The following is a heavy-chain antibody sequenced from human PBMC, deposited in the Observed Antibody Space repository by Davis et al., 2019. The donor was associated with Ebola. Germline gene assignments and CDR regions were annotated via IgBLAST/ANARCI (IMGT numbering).Heavy chain of an antibody. Sequence: MPGGSLRLSCAVYGGSFSGYYWSWIRQPPGKGLEWIGEINHSGSTNYNPSLKSRVTISVDTSRNQFSLRLSSVTAADTAVYYCARSKFPHRNWFDPWGQGTLVTVSS. V-gene: IGHV4-34*01. J-gene: IGHJ5*02. CDR2: INHSGST. D-gene: IGHD2-21*01. CDR3: ARSKFPHRNWFDP. CDR1: GGSFSGYY.